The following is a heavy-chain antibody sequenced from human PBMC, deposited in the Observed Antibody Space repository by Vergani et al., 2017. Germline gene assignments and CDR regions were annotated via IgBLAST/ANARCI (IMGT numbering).Heavy chain of an antibody. V-gene: IGHV3-48*01. J-gene: IGHJ4*02. CDR3: AKEGGSYYYGY. CDR1: GFTFSSYS. D-gene: IGHD1-26*01. CDR2: ISSSSSTI. Sequence: EVQLVESGGGLVQPGGSLRLSCAASGFTFSSYSMNWVRQAPGKGLEWVSYISSSSSTIYYADSVKGRFTISRDNSKNTLYLQMNSLRAEDTAVYYCAKEGGSYYYGYWGQGTLVTVSS.